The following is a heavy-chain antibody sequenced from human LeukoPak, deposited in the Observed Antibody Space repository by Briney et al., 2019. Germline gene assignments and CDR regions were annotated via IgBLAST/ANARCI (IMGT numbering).Heavy chain of an antibody. D-gene: IGHD2-15*01. Sequence: GGSLRLSCAASGFTFSSYSMNWVRQAPGKGLEWVSYISGDSYTIYNADSVKGRFIISRDNAKNSLYLQMNSLRAEDTAVYYCAREGVGYYLDQWGQGTLVTVSS. J-gene: IGHJ4*02. CDR3: AREGVGYYLDQ. V-gene: IGHV3-48*01. CDR2: ISGDSYTI. CDR1: GFTFSSYS.